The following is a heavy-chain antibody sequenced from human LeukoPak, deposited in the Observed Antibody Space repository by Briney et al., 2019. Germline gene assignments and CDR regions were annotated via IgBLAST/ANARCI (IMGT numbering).Heavy chain of an antibody. V-gene: IGHV3-74*01. Sequence: GGSLRLSCAASGFTFSSYWMHWVRQAPGKGLVWVSHINKDGSSTSYADSVKGRFTISRDNAKNTLYLQMSSLRAEDTALYYCARPLYGDFAKYFQRWGQGTLVTVSS. CDR3: ARPLYGDFAKYFQR. D-gene: IGHD4-17*01. CDR1: GFTFSSYW. CDR2: INKDGSST. J-gene: IGHJ1*01.